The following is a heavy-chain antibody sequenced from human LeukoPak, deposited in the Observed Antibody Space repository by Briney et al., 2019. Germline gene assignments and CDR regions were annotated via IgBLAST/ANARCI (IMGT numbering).Heavy chain of an antibody. CDR3: ATASLGSNYDSSGWYFFDY. CDR2: ISGIGGST. V-gene: IGHV3-23*01. Sequence: PGGSLRLSCTASGFTFSSDAMTWVRQAPGKGLEWVSTISGIGGSTYYADSMKGRFSISRDNSKNTLYLQMNSLRADDTAIYYCATASLGSNYDSSGWYFFDYWGQGTLVTVSS. CDR1: GFTFSSDA. J-gene: IGHJ4*02. D-gene: IGHD3-22*01.